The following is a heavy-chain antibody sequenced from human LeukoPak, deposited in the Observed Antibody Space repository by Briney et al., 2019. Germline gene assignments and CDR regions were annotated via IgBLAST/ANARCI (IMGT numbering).Heavy chain of an antibody. CDR1: GGSISSYY. J-gene: IGHJ6*02. CDR3: ARDLRITMVRGVDYYYGMDV. D-gene: IGHD3-10*01. V-gene: IGHV4-59*01. CDR2: IYYSGST. Sequence: SETLSLTCTVSGGSISSYYWSWLRQPPGKGLEWIGYIYYSGSTNYNPSLKSRGTISVDTSKNQFSLKLSSVTAADTAVYYCARDLRITMVRGVDYYYGMDVWGQGTTVTVSS.